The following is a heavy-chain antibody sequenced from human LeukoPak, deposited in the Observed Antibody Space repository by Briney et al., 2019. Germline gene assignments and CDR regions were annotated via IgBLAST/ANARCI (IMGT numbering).Heavy chain of an antibody. CDR2: ISSSSSYI. CDR1: GFTFSSYS. J-gene: IGHJ4*02. CDR3: ARDRQDYYDSSGYYGDY. D-gene: IGHD3-22*01. V-gene: IGHV3-21*01. Sequence: GGSLRLSCAASGFTFSSYSMNWVRQAPGKGLEWVSSISSSSSYIYYADSVKGRLTISRDNAKNSLYLQMNSLRAEDTAVYYCARDRQDYYDSSGYYGDYWGQGTLVTVSS.